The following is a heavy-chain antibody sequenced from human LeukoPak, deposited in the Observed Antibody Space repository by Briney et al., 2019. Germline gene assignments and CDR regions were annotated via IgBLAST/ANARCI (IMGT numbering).Heavy chain of an antibody. D-gene: IGHD3-3*01. CDR3: AKGGNYDFWSGPDY. CDR2: IRYDGSNK. Sequence: PGGSLRLSCAASGFTFSSYGMHWVCQAPGKGLEWVAFIRYDGSNKYYADSVKGRFTISRDNSKNTLYLQMNSLRAEDTAVYYCAKGGNYDFWSGPDYWGQGTLVTVSS. J-gene: IGHJ4*02. CDR1: GFTFSSYG. V-gene: IGHV3-30*02.